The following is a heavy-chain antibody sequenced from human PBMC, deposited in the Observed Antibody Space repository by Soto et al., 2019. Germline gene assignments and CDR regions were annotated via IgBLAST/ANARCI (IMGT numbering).Heavy chain of an antibody. J-gene: IGHJ4*02. CDR1: GFSLTTSGVA. Sequence: QITLTESGPTLVTPTQTLTLTCSFSGFSLTTSGVAVGWFRQPPGKAPEWLALFYWNDDKRYSPSLRSSLTVTGDSSKNQVVLTLANVDPVDSGTYYCAHRSTSTDDLYFDYWGQGTLVTVSS. CDR3: AHRSTSTDDLYFDY. CDR2: FYWNDDK. D-gene: IGHD2-21*02. V-gene: IGHV2-5*01.